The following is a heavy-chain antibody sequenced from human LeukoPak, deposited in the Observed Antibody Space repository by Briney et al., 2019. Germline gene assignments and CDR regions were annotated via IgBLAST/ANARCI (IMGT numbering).Heavy chain of an antibody. CDR1: GHTFTSYG. V-gene: IGHV1-18*01. J-gene: IGHJ6*03. CDR3: ARDRCSSTSCYDEGDYYMDV. CDR2: ISAYNGNT. Sequence: ASVKVSCKASGHTFTSYGISWVRQAPGQGLEWMGWISAYNGNTNYAQKLQGRVTMTTDTSTSTAYMELRSLRSDDTAVYYCARDRCSSTSCYDEGDYYMDVWGKGTTVTVSS. D-gene: IGHD2-2*01.